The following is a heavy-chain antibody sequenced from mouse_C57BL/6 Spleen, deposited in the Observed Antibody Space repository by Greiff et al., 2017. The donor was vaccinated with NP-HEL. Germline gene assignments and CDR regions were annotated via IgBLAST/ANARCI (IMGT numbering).Heavy chain of an antibody. V-gene: IGHV2-4*01. J-gene: IGHJ4*01. CDR1: AFSLTSYG. CDR3: AKSLALYAMDY. CDR2: IWSGGST. Sequence: QVQLKQSGPGLVQPSQSLSITCTVSAFSLTSYGVHWVRQPPGKGLEWLGVIWSGGSTDYNAAFISRLSISKDNSKSQVFFKMNSLQADDTSIYYWAKSLALYAMDYWGQGTSVTVSS.